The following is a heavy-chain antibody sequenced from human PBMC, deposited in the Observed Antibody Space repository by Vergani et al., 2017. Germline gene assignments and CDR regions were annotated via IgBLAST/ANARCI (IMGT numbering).Heavy chain of an antibody. D-gene: IGHD3-22*01. V-gene: IGHV1-2*04. Sequence: QVQLVQSGAEVKKPGASVKVSCKASGYTFTGYYMHWVRQAPGQGLEWMGWNKPNSGGTNYAQKFQGWVTMTRDTSISTAYMVLSRLRSDDTAVYYCARVGNYYDSGDPDAFDIWGQGTMVTVSS. CDR3: ARVGNYYDSGDPDAFDI. CDR1: GYTFTGYY. J-gene: IGHJ3*02. CDR2: NKPNSGGT.